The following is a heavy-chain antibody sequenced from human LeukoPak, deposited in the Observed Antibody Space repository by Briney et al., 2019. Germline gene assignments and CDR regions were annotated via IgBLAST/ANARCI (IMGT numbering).Heavy chain of an antibody. V-gene: IGHV4-34*01. D-gene: IGHD7-27*01. CDR1: GGSFSGYY. J-gene: IGHJ4*02. CDR3: ARGYWGSGYFDY. Sequence: SETLSLTCAVYGGSFSGYYWNWIRQPPGRGLEWIGEINHSGSTNYNPSLQSRVTISLDTSKNHFSLKLSSVTAADTAVYYCARGYWGSGYFDYWGQGTLVTVSS. CDR2: INHSGST.